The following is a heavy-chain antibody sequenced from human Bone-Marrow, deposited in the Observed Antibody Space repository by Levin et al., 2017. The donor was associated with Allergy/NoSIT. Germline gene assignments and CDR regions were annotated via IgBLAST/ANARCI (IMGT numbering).Heavy chain of an antibody. CDR2: MNPNSGNT. D-gene: IGHD1-26*01. Sequence: ASVKVSCKASGYTFTSYDINWVRQTTGQGLEWMGWMNPNSGNTGFAQKFQGRVTMTRNTSIRTAYMELSSLRSDDTAVYYCTREINSGSFIDASDMWGQGTMVTVSS. CDR1: GYTFTSYD. V-gene: IGHV1-8*01. CDR3: TREINSGSFIDASDM. J-gene: IGHJ3*02.